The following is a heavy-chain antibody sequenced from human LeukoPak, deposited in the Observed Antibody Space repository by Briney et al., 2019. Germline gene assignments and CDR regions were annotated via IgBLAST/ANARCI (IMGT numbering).Heavy chain of an antibody. CDR2: INPNSSGT. CDR1: GYTFTGYY. J-gene: IGHJ4*02. Sequence: ASVKVSXKASGYTFTGYYMHWVRQAPGQGLEWMGWINPNSSGTNYAQKFQGRVTMTRDTSISTAYMGLSRLRSDDTAVYYCARALIAAAGLFDYWGQGTLVTVSS. CDR3: ARALIAAAGLFDY. V-gene: IGHV1-2*02. D-gene: IGHD6-13*01.